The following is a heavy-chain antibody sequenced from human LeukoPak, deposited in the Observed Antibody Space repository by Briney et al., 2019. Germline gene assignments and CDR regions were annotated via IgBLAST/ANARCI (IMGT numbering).Heavy chain of an antibody. D-gene: IGHD5/OR15-5a*01. CDR1: GGSISSSSYY. CDR2: IYYSGST. CDR3: ARGINLLDY. Sequence: KPSETLSLTCTVSGGSISSSSYYWGWIRQPPGKGLEWIGYIYYSGSTNYNPSLKSRVTISVDTSKNQFSLKLSSVTAADTAVYYCARGINLLDYWGQGTLVTVSS. J-gene: IGHJ4*02. V-gene: IGHV4-61*05.